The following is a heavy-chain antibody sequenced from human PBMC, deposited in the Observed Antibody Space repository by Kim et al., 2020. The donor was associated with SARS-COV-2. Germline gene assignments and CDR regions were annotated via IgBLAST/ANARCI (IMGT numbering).Heavy chain of an antibody. J-gene: IGHJ6*03. CDR3: ARDRYDILTGYVYYMDV. CDR1: GFTFSSSG. V-gene: IGHV3-33*01. CDR2: IWYDGSNK. D-gene: IGHD3-9*01. Sequence: GGSLRLSCAASGFTFSSSGMPWVRQAPGKGLEWVAVIWYDGSNKYYADSVKGRFTISRDNSKNTLYLQMNSLRAEDTAVYYCARDRYDILTGYVYYMDVWGKGTTVTVSS.